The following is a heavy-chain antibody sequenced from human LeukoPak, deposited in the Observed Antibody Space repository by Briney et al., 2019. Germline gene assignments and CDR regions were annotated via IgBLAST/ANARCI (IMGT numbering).Heavy chain of an antibody. Sequence: GGSLRLSCAASGFTFSSYGMHWVRQAPGKGLEWVAVISYDGSNKYYADSVKGRFTISRDNSKNTLHLQMNSLRAEDTAVYYCAKDLSGSHTYWGQGTLVTVSS. CDR1: GFTFSSYG. V-gene: IGHV3-30*18. CDR3: AKDLSGSHTY. CDR2: ISYDGSNK. J-gene: IGHJ4*02. D-gene: IGHD1-26*01.